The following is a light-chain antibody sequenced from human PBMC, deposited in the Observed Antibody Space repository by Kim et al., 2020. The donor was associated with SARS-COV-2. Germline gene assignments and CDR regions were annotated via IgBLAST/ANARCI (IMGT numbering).Light chain of an antibody. CDR1: SSAVGDNTF. Sequence: QSALTQPASVSGSPGQSITISCTGTSSAVGDNTFVSWYQQHPGKAPKLLIYDVTSRPAGVSDRFSGSKSGNTASLTISGLQAEDEAEYYCNSCTSGSTSVFGTGTQLTVL. J-gene: IGLJ1*01. CDR3: NSCTSGSTSV. V-gene: IGLV2-14*03. CDR2: DVT.